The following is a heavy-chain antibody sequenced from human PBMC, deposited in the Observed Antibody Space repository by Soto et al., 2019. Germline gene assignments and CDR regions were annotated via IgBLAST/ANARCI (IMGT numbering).Heavy chain of an antibody. CDR1: GGSISSYY. V-gene: IGHV4-59*01. J-gene: IGHJ4*02. D-gene: IGHD6-13*01. CDR2: ICYSGST. CDR3: ARGRVAAAGY. Sequence: SETLSLTCTVSGGSISSYYWSWIRQPPGKGLEWIGYICYSGSTNYNPSLKSRVTISVDTSKNQFSLKLSSVTAADTAVYYCARGRVAAAGYWGQGTLVTVSS.